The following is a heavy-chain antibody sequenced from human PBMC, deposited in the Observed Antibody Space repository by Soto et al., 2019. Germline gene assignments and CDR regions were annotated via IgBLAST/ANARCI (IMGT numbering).Heavy chain of an antibody. CDR1: GFSLSTSGVG. D-gene: IGHD2-15*01. J-gene: IGHJ4*02. CDR3: AHRFDYRGSWNTGYFDF. CDR2: IYWDDDK. V-gene: IGHV2-5*02. Sequence: SGPTLVNPTQTLTLTCTFSGFSLSTSGVGVAWIRQPPGKALEWLALIYWDDDKRYSPFLQSRVTITRDTSKNQVVLTMTDMDPVDTATYYCAHRFDYRGSWNTGYFDFWGQGTLVTGSS.